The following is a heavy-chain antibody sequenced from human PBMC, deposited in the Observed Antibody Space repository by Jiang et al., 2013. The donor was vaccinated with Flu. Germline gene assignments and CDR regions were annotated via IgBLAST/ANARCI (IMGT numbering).Heavy chain of an antibody. Sequence: GAEVKKPGESLKISCKGSGYSFTSYWIAWVRQMPGKGLEWMGIIYPSDSDTRYSPSFQGQVTMSADKSISTAYLQWSSLKASDTAMYYCARMGSIIAAKNWFDPWGQGTLVTVSS. D-gene: IGHD6-13*01. J-gene: IGHJ5*02. CDR3: ARMGSIIAAKNWFDP. V-gene: IGHV5-51*03. CDR1: GYSFTSYW. CDR2: IYPSDSDT.